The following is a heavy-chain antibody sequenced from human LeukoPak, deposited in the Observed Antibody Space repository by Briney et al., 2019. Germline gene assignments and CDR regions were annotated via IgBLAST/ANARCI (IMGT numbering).Heavy chain of an antibody. Sequence: SETLSLTCTVSGGSISSYYWNWIRQPAGKGLEWIGRINTSGSTNYNPSLKSRVTISVDTSKNQFSLKLSSVTAADTAVYYCARDTGYYDSSGYLNWFDPWGQGTLVTVSS. CDR2: INTSGST. J-gene: IGHJ5*02. V-gene: IGHV4-4*07. D-gene: IGHD3-22*01. CDR3: ARDTGYYDSSGYLNWFDP. CDR1: GGSISSYY.